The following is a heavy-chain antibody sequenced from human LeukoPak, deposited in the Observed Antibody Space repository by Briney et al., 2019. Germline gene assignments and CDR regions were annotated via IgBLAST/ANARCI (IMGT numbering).Heavy chain of an antibody. V-gene: IGHV4-31*03. CDR2: IHSSGVT. Sequence: PSETLSLTCSVSGDSISSGGHYWSWIRQHPVMGLEWIGHIHSSGVTYYNPSLKSRTTISVDTPKNQFSLRMSSVTAADMALYYCARLSVAAVGRLNYFDPWGQGTLVTVSS. CDR3: ARLSVAAVGRLNYFDP. J-gene: IGHJ5*02. CDR1: GDSISSGGHY. D-gene: IGHD6-13*01.